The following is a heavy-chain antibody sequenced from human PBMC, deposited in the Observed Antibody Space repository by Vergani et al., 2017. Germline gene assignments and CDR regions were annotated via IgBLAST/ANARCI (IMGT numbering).Heavy chain of an antibody. CDR3: ARVGYSVVVVAATEGNWFDP. CDR1: GGSISSSSYY. D-gene: IGHD2-15*01. V-gene: IGHV4-39*07. J-gene: IGHJ5*02. Sequence: QLQLQESGPGLVKPSETLSLTCTVSGGSISSSSYYWGWIRQPPGKGLEWIGSIDYSGSTYYNPSLKSRVTISVDTSKNQFSLKLSSVTAADTAVYYCARVGYSVVVVAATEGNWFDPWGQGTLVTVSS. CDR2: IDYSGST.